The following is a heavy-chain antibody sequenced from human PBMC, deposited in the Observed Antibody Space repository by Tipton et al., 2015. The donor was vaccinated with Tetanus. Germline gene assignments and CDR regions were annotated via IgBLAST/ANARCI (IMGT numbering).Heavy chain of an antibody. D-gene: IGHD5-18*01. CDR3: ARDDGYNSGYGH. CDR1: GFTFTTYG. Sequence: GSLRLSCVASGFTFTTYGMHWVRQAPGKGLEWVSGITKSSRFIYYADSVKGRFTISRDNSNQSVYLEMNSLRADDTALYYCARDDGYNSGYGHWGQGTLVTVSS. J-gene: IGHJ4*02. V-gene: IGHV3-21*04. CDR2: ITKSSRFI.